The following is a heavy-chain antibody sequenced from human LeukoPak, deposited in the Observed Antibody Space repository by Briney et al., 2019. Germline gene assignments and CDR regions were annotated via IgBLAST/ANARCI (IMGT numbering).Heavy chain of an antibody. CDR1: GYTFTSYG. Sequence: GAPVKVSCKASGYTFTSYGISWVRQAPGQGLEWMGWISAYNGNTNYAQKLQGRVTMTTDTSTSTAYMELRSLRSDDTAVYYCARSPKRYSSGWYSDYWGQGTLVTVSS. CDR2: ISAYNGNT. CDR3: ARSPKRYSSGWYSDY. D-gene: IGHD6-19*01. V-gene: IGHV1-18*04. J-gene: IGHJ4*02.